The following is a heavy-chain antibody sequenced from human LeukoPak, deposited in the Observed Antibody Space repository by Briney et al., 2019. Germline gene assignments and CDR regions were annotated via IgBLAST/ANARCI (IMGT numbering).Heavy chain of an antibody. D-gene: IGHD3-10*01. CDR1: GGSISNYY. V-gene: IGHV4-59*01. CDR3: ARYVRGLMPTYFDY. CDR2: VFHNGNT. Sequence: PSETLSLTCTVPGGSISNYYWTWIRQPPGKRLEWIGYVFHNGNTNYNPSLKSRSTISVDTSKNQFSLKLNSVTAADTAVYYCARYVRGLMPTYFDYWGQGTLVTVSS. J-gene: IGHJ4*02.